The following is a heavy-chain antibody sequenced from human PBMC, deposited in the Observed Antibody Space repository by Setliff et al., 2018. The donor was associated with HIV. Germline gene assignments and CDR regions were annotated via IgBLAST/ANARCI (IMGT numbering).Heavy chain of an antibody. CDR2: ISYDGTDK. CDR1: RFTFSDYP. D-gene: IGHD3-10*01. CDR3: SRGGSDAFDV. V-gene: IGHV3-30-3*01. Sequence: GGSLRLSCAASRFTFSDYPMHWVRQAPGKGLEWVASISYDGTDKYYTDSMKGRFTISRDNSRNTLHLQVNSLRADDTALYYCSRGGSDAFDVWGQGTLVTVSS. J-gene: IGHJ3*01.